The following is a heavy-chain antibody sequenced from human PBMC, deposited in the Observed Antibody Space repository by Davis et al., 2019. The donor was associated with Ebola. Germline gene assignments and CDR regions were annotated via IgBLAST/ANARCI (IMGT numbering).Heavy chain of an antibody. J-gene: IGHJ6*03. CDR3: ARVGSYGSGAAYMDV. CDR2: ISYNERS. D-gene: IGHD3-10*01. V-gene: IGHV4-31*03. CDR1: GGSISSGTHY. Sequence: SETLSLTCNVSGGSISSGTHYWSWIRQLPGKGLEWIGYISYNERSYYNPSLKSRLSLSVDTSKSQFSLRLDSVTAADTAVYYCARVGSYGSGAAYMDVGGKGTTVTVAS.